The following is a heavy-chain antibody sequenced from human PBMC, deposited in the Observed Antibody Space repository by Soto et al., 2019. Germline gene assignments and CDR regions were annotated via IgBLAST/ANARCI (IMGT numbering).Heavy chain of an antibody. D-gene: IGHD3-10*01. CDR2: TSPRTGGA. V-gene: IGHV1-2*02. CDR1: GYTFTAYY. Sequence: ASVKVSCKTSGYTFTAYYIHWLRQARGHGLEWLGWTSPRTGGAKYSHKFQGRVSMTRNTSITTAYMELTGLSTDDTAVYYCARSSGSYSKWFDSWGQGTLVTVSS. CDR3: ARSSGSYSKWFDS. J-gene: IGHJ5*01.